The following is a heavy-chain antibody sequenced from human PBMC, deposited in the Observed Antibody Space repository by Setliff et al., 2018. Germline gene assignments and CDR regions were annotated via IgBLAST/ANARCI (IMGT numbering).Heavy chain of an antibody. CDR1: GYSISSSNYY. Sequence: PSETLSLTCGVSGYSISSSNYYWGWIRQPPGKGLEWIAAIKYSGSTSFNPSLKSRVTISVDKSKSQFSLKLSSVTAVDTAVYYCARQGTYCDGGGGSCFPPNYWGQGTLVTVSS. CDR3: ARQGTYCDGGGGSCFPPNY. V-gene: IGHV4-39*01. CDR2: IKYSGST. J-gene: IGHJ4*02. D-gene: IGHD2-15*01.